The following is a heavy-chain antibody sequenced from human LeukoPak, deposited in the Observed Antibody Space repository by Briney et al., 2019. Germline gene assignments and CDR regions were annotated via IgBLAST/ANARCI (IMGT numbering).Heavy chain of an antibody. Sequence: AGSLRLSCAASGFTFTSDAMHWVRQAPGKGLEWVAVVSYDGGHKYYADSVKGRFTISRDTSSDTVSLQMNSLRVEDTALYYCARDRINMMVLGHDSGLDCWGQETLVTVSS. CDR1: GFTFTSDA. CDR3: ARDRINMMVLGHDSGLDC. CDR2: VSYDGGHK. J-gene: IGHJ4*02. V-gene: IGHV3-30*04. D-gene: IGHD3-22*01.